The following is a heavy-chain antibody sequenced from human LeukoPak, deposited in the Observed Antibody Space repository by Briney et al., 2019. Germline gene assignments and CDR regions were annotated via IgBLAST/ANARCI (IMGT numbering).Heavy chain of an antibody. CDR3: AKERYDILTGPAFDY. J-gene: IGHJ4*02. Sequence: GRSLRLSCAASGFTFDDYAMHWVRHAPGKGLEWVSGISWNSGSIGYADSVKGRFTISRDNAKNSLYLQMNSLRAEDTALYYCAKERYDILTGPAFDYWGQGTLVTVSS. CDR1: GFTFDDYA. CDR2: ISWNSGSI. V-gene: IGHV3-9*01. D-gene: IGHD3-9*01.